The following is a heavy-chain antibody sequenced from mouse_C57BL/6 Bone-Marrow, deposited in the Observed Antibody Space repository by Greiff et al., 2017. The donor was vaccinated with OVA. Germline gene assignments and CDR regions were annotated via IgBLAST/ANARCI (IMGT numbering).Heavy chain of an antibody. Sequence: EVKVVESGGGLVQPGGSLSLSCAASGFTFTDYYMSWVRQPPGKALEWLGFIRNKANGYTTEYSASVKGRFTSSRDNSQSILYLQRNALRAEDSATYYCARYLAVAYFDYWGQGTTLTVSS. CDR2: IRNKANGYTT. D-gene: IGHD1-1*01. CDR1: GFTFTDYY. J-gene: IGHJ2*01. V-gene: IGHV7-3*01. CDR3: ARYLAVAYFDY.